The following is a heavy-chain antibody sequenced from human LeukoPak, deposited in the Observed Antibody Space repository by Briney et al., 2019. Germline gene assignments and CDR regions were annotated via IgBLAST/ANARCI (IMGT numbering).Heavy chain of an antibody. D-gene: IGHD3-3*01. CDR3: ARGKITIFGVVTPVDY. J-gene: IGHJ4*02. Sequence: SSETLSLTCAVYGGSFSGYYWSWIRQPPGKGLEWIGEINHSGSTNYNPSLKSRVTISVDTSKNQFSLKLSSVTAADTAVYYCARGKITIFGVVTPVDYWGQGILVTVSS. V-gene: IGHV4-34*01. CDR1: GGSFSGYY. CDR2: INHSGST.